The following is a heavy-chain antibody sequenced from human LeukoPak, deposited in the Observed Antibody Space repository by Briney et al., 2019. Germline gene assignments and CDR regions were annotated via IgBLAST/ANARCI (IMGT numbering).Heavy chain of an antibody. J-gene: IGHJ1*01. CDR3: ARDFYGGNSAEYFQH. V-gene: IGHV1-18*01. CDR1: GYTFTIYS. CDR2: ISAYNGNT. D-gene: IGHD4-23*01. Sequence: ASVKVSCKASGYTFTIYSINWERQAPGNGLEWMGWISAYNGNTNYAQKLQGRVTMTTDTSTSTAYMELRSLRSDDTAVYYCARDFYGGNSAEYFQHWGRGTLVTVSS.